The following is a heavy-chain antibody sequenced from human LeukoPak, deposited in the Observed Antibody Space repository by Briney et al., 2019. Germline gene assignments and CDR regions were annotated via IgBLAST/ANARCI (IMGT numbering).Heavy chain of an antibody. D-gene: IGHD2-15*01. J-gene: IGHJ5*02. CDR3: ARLGCSGSSCYAVGDWFDP. CDR1: GGSISSGSYY. Sequence: PSETLSLTCTVSGGSISSGSYYWSWIRQPPGKGLEWIGSIYYSGSTNHNPSLKSRVTISVDTSKNQFSLKLRSVTAADTAVYYCARLGCSGSSCYAVGDWFDPWGQGTLVTVSS. CDR2: IYYSGST. V-gene: IGHV4-39*01.